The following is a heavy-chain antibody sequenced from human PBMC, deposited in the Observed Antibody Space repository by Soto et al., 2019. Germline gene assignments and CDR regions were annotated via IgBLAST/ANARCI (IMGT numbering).Heavy chain of an antibody. Sequence: SETLSLTCTVSGGSISSYYWSWIRQPPGKGLEWIGYIYYSGSTNYNPSLKSRVTISVDTSKNQFSLKLSSVTAADTAVYYCARLDVGYCSSTSCWGSYYYYYLDVWGKGTTVTVSS. V-gene: IGHV4-59*08. D-gene: IGHD2-2*01. J-gene: IGHJ6*03. CDR2: IYYSGST. CDR1: GGSISSYY. CDR3: ARLDVGYCSSTSCWGSYYYYYLDV.